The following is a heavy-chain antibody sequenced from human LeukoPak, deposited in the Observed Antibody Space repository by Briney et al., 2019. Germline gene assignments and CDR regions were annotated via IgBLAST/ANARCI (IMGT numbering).Heavy chain of an antibody. D-gene: IGHD6-6*01. V-gene: IGHV4-59*01. CDR3: ARGGMGYIAARPKGFDY. Sequence: SETLSLTCTVSGGSISSYYWSWIRQPPGKGLEWIGYIYYSGSTNYNPSLKSRVTISVDTSKNQFSLKLSSVTAVDTAVYYCARGGMGYIAARPKGFDYWGQGTLVTVSS. J-gene: IGHJ4*02. CDR1: GGSISSYY. CDR2: IYYSGST.